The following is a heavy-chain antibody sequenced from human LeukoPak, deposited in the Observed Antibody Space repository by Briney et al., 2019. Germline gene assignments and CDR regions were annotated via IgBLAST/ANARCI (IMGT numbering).Heavy chain of an antibody. V-gene: IGHV3-23*01. CDR3: ARESPVAATGRSWFDS. J-gene: IGHJ5*01. CDR1: GFTFSSYA. D-gene: IGHD6-13*01. Sequence: GSLRLSCAASGFTFSSYAMSWVRQAPGEGLEWVSTITGGGSTTYYADSVKGRFTISRDNSKNTLYLQMNSLRAEDTALYYCARESPVAATGRSWFDSWGQGTLVTVSS. CDR2: ITGGGSTT.